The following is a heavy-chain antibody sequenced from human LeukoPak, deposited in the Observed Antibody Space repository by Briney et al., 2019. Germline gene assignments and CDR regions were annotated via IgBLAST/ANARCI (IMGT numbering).Heavy chain of an antibody. CDR2: ISSRCSTI. V-gene: IGHV3-11*01. CDR3: ARGAILLWFGELLSSPFDY. J-gene: IGHJ4*02. D-gene: IGHD3-10*01. CDR1: GFTFSDYY. Sequence: PGGSLRLSCAASGFTFSDYYMSWIRQAPGKGLEWVSYISSRCSTIYYADSVKGRFTISRDNAKNSLYLQMNSLRAEDTAVYYCARGAILLWFGELLSSPFDYWGQGTLVTVSS.